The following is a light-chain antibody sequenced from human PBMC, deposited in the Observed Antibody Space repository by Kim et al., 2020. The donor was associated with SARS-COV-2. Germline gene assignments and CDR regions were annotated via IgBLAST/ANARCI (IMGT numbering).Light chain of an antibody. CDR1: PDISNH. Sequence: GGRVTITCRASPDISNHLAWYQQKPGEAPELLVYATSTLATGVPSRFSGSGSGTEFTLTITSLQPEDFATYSCLHLNTYPRTFAQGTKV. CDR3: LHLNTYPRT. CDR2: ATS. V-gene: IGKV1-9*01. J-gene: IGKJ1*01.